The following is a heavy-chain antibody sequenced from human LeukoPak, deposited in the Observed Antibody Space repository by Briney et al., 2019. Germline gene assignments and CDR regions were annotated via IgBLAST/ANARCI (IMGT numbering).Heavy chain of an antibody. CDR3: ASALGGQGGH. CDR1: GFTFSSYW. D-gene: IGHD1-26*01. CDR2: INSDGSST. J-gene: IGHJ4*02. V-gene: IGHV3-74*01. Sequence: PGGSLRLSRAAPGFTFSSYWMHWVRQAPGKGLVWVSRINSDGSSTSYADSVKGRFTISRDNAKNTLFLQMNSLRADDTAVYYCASALGGQGGHWGQGTLVTVSS.